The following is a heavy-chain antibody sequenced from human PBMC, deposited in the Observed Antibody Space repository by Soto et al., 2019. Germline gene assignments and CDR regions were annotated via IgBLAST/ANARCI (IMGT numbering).Heavy chain of an antibody. CDR1: GFTFSSYW. D-gene: IGHD3-10*01. J-gene: IGHJ4*02. CDR3: ARVLFWFGDYFDY. CDR2: IKQDGSEK. Sequence: EVQLVESGGGLVQPGGSLRLSCAASGFTFSSYWMSWVRQAPGKGLEWVANIKQDGSEKYYVDSVKGRFTISRDNAKNSLYLQMTSLRAEDTAVYYCARVLFWFGDYFDYWGQGTLVTVSS. V-gene: IGHV3-7*01.